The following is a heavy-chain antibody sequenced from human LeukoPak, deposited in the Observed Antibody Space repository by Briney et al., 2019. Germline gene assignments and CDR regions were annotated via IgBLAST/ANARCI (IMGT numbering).Heavy chain of an antibody. CDR3: ARGYCSSNSCPDFDY. Sequence: PSETLSLTCTVSGGSINNYYWSWIRQPPGKGLEWIGYVYYSGTTNYNPSLQSRITISVDTSKNQFSLKLSSVTAADTAVYYCARGYCSSNSCPDFDYWGQGTLVTVSS. CDR2: VYYSGTT. CDR1: GGSINNYY. J-gene: IGHJ4*02. V-gene: IGHV4-59*12. D-gene: IGHD2-2*01.